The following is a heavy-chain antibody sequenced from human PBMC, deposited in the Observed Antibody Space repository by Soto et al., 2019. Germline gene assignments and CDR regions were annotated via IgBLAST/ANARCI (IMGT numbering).Heavy chain of an antibody. CDR2: ISGSGGST. Sequence: LSCAASGFTFSSYATSWVRQAPGKGLEWVSAISGSGGSTYYADSVKGRFTISRDNSKNTLYLQMNSLRAEDTAVYYCAKVAGYSSSWYRYAFDIWGQGTMVTV. CDR3: AKVAGYSSSWYRYAFDI. J-gene: IGHJ3*02. V-gene: IGHV3-23*01. D-gene: IGHD6-13*01. CDR1: GFTFSSYA.